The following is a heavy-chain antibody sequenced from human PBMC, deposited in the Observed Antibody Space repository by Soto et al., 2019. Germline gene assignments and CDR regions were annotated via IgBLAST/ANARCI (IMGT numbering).Heavy chain of an antibody. V-gene: IGHV4-34*01. D-gene: IGHD1-26*01. CDR1: GGSFSGYY. J-gene: IGHJ3*02. Sequence: SETLSLTCAVYGGSFSGYYWSWIRQPPGKGLEWIGEINHSGSTNYNPSLKSRVTISVDTSKNQFSLKLSSVTAADTAVYYCARAVPEWELRVDAFDIWGQGTMVTVSS. CDR3: ARAVPEWELRVDAFDI. CDR2: INHSGST.